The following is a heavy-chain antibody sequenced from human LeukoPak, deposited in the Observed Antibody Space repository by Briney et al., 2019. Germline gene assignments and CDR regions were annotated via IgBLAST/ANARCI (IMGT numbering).Heavy chain of an antibody. Sequence: ASVKASCKASGYTFTSYGVSWVRQAPGQGLEWMGWISAYNGNTNYAQKLQGRVTMTTDTSTSTAYMELRSLRSDDTAVYYCAKGKDSSGYYGMDVWGQGTTVTVSS. J-gene: IGHJ6*02. V-gene: IGHV1-18*01. CDR2: ISAYNGNT. D-gene: IGHD6-19*01. CDR1: GYTFTSYG. CDR3: AKGKDSSGYYGMDV.